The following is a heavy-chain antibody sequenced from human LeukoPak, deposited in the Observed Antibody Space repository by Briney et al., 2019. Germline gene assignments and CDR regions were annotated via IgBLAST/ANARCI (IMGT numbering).Heavy chain of an antibody. CDR2: ISSNGDNT. J-gene: IGHJ4*02. CDR1: GFTFSTYV. CDR3: VRETGY. V-gene: IGHV3-64D*06. Sequence: SGGSLRLSCSVSGFTFSTYVMHWVRQAPGKGLEYVSAISSNGDNTYYADSVKGRFTISRDNSKNTPYLQMSSLRADDTAVYYCVRETGYWGQGTLVTVSS.